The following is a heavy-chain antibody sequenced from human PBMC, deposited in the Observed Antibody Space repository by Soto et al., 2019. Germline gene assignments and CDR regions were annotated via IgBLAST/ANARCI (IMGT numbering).Heavy chain of an antibody. CDR3: ARDDRDDYIGNFGD. D-gene: IGHD3-10*01. J-gene: IGHJ4*02. CDR1: GGPPTYYY. V-gene: IGHV4-59*12. Sequence: PSEPLSLTFTISGGPPTYYYWTWIRQPPGKGLEWIGNIDFSGRTNYNRSLKSRVTISVDTSNNHFSLKLSSVTAADTAMYYCARDDRDDYIGNFGDWGKGTLVTVSA. CDR2: IDFSGRT.